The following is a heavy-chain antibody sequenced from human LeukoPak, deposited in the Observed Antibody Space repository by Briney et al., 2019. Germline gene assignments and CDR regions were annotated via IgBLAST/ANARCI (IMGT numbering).Heavy chain of an antibody. CDR2: ITSGSSYI. CDR3: ARDPYSGSYGNYYYYFMDV. CDR1: GFTFSTYS. V-gene: IGHV3-21*01. J-gene: IGHJ6*03. D-gene: IGHD1-26*01. Sequence: GGSLRLSCAASGFTFSTYSMNWVRQAPGKGLEWVSSITSGSSYIYYADSVKGRFTISRDNAKNSLFLQMNSLRAEDTAVYYCARDPYSGSYGNYYYYFMDVWGKGTTVTISS.